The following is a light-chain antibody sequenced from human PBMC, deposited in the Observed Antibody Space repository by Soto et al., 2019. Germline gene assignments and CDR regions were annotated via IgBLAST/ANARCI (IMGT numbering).Light chain of an antibody. CDR1: QSVSNNY. Sequence: EVVMTQSPATLSVSPGEGVTLSCRASQSVSNNYLAWYQQKPGQAPRLLIYGASNRATGIPDRFSGSGSGTDFTLTISRLEPEDFAVYYCQQYGSSGTFGQGTKVEIK. CDR2: GAS. CDR3: QQYGSSGT. J-gene: IGKJ1*01. V-gene: IGKV3-20*01.